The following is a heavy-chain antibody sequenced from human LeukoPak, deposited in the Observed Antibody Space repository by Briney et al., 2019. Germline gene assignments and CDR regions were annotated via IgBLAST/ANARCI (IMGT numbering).Heavy chain of an antibody. D-gene: IGHD3-22*01. CDR2: INPNRGGT. CDR1: GYTFTGYY. J-gene: IGHJ4*02. Sequence: ASVKLPCKASGYTFTGYYIQWVRQAPEQGLEWVAWINPNRGGTKYAQKFQCRVTMTRDTTISTAYMELSRPRSDDPTVYYFARGGIYSSGYSHFDQWGQGTLVTVP. CDR3: ARGGIYSSGYSHFDQ. V-gene: IGHV1-2*02.